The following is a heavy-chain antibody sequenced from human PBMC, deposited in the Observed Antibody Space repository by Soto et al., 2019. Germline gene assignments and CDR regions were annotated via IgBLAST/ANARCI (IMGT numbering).Heavy chain of an antibody. CDR3: ARGPPWYSSSWYDSYYFDY. D-gene: IGHD6-13*01. Sequence: QVQLQQWGAGLLKPSETLSLTCAVYGGSFSGCYWSWIRQPPGKGLEWIGEINHSGSTNYNPSLKSRVTISVDTSKNQFSLKLSSVTAADTAVYYCARGPPWYSSSWYDSYYFDYWGQGTLVTVSS. CDR1: GGSFSGCY. J-gene: IGHJ4*02. V-gene: IGHV4-34*01. CDR2: INHSGST.